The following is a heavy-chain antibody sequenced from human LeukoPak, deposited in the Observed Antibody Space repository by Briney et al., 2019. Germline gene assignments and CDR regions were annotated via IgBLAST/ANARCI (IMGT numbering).Heavy chain of an antibody. Sequence: GASVKVSCKASGYTFTGYYMHWVRQAPGQGLEWMGWINPNSGGTNYAQKFQGRVTMTRDTSISTAYMELSRLRSDDTAAYYCARAAAAGHNFDYWGQGTLVTVSS. V-gene: IGHV1-2*02. CDR1: GYTFTGYY. D-gene: IGHD6-13*01. CDR3: ARAAAAGHNFDY. J-gene: IGHJ4*02. CDR2: INPNSGGT.